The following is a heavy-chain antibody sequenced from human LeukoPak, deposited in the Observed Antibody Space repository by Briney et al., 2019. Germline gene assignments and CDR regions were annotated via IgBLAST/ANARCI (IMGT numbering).Heavy chain of an antibody. V-gene: IGHV4-38-2*02. CDR3: ARDIGYDSSGYYFVN. CDR1: GYSISSGYY. Sequence: PSETLSLTCTVSGYSISSGYYWGCIRQPPGKGLEWIGSIYHSGSTYYNPSLKSRVTISVDTSKNQFSLKLSSVTAADTAVYYCARDIGYDSSGYYFVNWGQGTLVTVSS. D-gene: IGHD3-22*01. J-gene: IGHJ4*02. CDR2: IYHSGST.